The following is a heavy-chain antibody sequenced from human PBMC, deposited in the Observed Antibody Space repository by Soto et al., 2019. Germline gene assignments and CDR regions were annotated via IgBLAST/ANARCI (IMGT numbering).Heavy chain of an antibody. D-gene: IGHD1-26*01. J-gene: IGHJ6*02. Sequence: EVQLVESGGGFVQPGGSLRLSCVASRFSFTNAWMSWVRQAPGKGPEWVGRIKSKTDGGTADYAAPVKGRFTISRDDSQNTLYLHMDSLKTADTALYHCSTDIGSYGLNIWGQGTTVTVSS. CDR1: RFSFTNAW. CDR3: STDIGSYGLNI. CDR2: IKSKTDGGTA. V-gene: IGHV3-15*01.